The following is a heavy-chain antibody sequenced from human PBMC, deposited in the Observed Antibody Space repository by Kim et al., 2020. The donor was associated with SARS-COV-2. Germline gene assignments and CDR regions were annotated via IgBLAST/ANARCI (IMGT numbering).Heavy chain of an antibody. D-gene: IGHD3-22*01. CDR3: ARAARQVKSAFDI. V-gene: IGHV4-59*13. Sequence: SETLSLTCTVSGGSMSNFYWTWIRQPPGKGLEWIGFVYNRGDTNYNPSLQSRLTISLDTSKNQFSLRLSYVTAADSAVYYCARAARQVKSAFDIWGQGTMVTVSS. CDR1: GGSMSNFY. CDR2: VYNRGDT. J-gene: IGHJ3*02.